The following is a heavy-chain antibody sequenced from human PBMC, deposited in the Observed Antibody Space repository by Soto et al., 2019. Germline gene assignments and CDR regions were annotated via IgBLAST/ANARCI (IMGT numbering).Heavy chain of an antibody. CDR3: SRDKKTWLQFDI. CDR2: IYYSGST. CDR1: GGSISSGGYY. D-gene: IGHD5-12*01. V-gene: IGHV4-31*03. J-gene: IGHJ3*02. Sequence: SETLSLTCTVSGGSISSGGYYWSWIRQHPGKGLEWIGYIYYSGSTYYNPSLKSRVTISVDTSKNQFSLKLSSVTAADTAVYYFSRDKKTWLQFDIWGPGPMVTLSS.